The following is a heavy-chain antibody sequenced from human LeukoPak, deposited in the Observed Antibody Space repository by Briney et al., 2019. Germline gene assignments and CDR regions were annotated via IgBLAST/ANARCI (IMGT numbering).Heavy chain of an antibody. CDR1: GYTFTDYY. CDR3: ATLPPVAVVVPAATIPSGPGDY. V-gene: IGHV1-69-2*01. Sequence: ASVKISRKVSGYTFTDYYMHWVQQAPGKGLEWMGLVDPEDGETIYAEKFQGRVTITADTSTDTAYMELSSLRSEDTAVYYCATLPPVAVVVPAATIPSGPGDYWGQGTLVTVPS. D-gene: IGHD2-2*01. J-gene: IGHJ4*02. CDR2: VDPEDGET.